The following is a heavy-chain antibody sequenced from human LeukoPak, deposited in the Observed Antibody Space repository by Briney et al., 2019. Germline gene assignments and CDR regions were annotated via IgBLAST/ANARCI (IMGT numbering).Heavy chain of an antibody. V-gene: IGHV3-66*01. CDR1: GFTVSSNS. D-gene: IGHD3-16*01. J-gene: IGHJ4*02. CDR2: IYSGGST. Sequence: PGGSLRLSCAASGFTVSSNSMSWVRQAPGKGLEWVSIIYSGGSTKYADSVKGRFSISRDNSKNTLYLQMNSLRAEDTAVYYCAKSPYPYDALDYWGQGTLVTVSS. CDR3: AKSPYPYDALDY.